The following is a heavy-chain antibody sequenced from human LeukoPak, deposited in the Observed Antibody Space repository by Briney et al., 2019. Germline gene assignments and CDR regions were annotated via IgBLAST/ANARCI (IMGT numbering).Heavy chain of an antibody. CDR2: MNPNSGGT. D-gene: IGHD2-2*02. Sequence: ASVKVSCKASGYTFTSYDINWVRQATGQGLEWMGWMNPNSGGTKYAQKFQGRVTMTRDTSISTAHMELNRLRSDDTAVYYCAREPIISVPAAIGAYNWFDPWGQGTLVTVSS. J-gene: IGHJ5*02. CDR3: AREPIISVPAAIGAYNWFDP. CDR1: GYTFTSYD. V-gene: IGHV1-2*02.